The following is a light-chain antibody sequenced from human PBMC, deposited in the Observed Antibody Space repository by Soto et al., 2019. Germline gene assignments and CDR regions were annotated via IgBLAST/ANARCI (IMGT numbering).Light chain of an antibody. V-gene: IGKV3D-15*01. Sequence: EIVMTQSPTILSVSPGERATLSCRASQSVSSNLAWYPQKPGQAPRLLIYGVYTRAPGIPARFSGSGSGTEFSLPINSLQSEDFVVYYCPQYNNWPITFGQGTRPEIK. CDR1: QSVSSN. CDR2: GVY. CDR3: PQYNNWPIT. J-gene: IGKJ5*01.